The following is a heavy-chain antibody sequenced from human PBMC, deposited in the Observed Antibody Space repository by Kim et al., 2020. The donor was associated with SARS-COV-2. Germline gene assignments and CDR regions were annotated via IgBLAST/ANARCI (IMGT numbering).Heavy chain of an antibody. CDR3: ATDRSTREPYYGMDV. J-gene: IGHJ6*02. V-gene: IGHV3-53*01. D-gene: IGHD1-1*01. Sequence: GGSLRLSCAASGFTVSSNYMNWVRQAPGKGLEWVSVIYDGGSTFYAGSVKGRFTISRDNSKNTLYLQMNSLRAADTAAYYCATDRSTREPYYGMDVWGQG. CDR2: IYDGGST. CDR1: GFTVSSNY.